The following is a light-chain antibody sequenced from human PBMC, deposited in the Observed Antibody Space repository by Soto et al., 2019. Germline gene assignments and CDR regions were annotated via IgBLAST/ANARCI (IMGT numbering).Light chain of an antibody. CDR2: QVS. J-gene: IGKJ1*01. V-gene: IGKV2-24*01. CDR1: QSLVYSDGNTY. CDR3: VQFAHFPRT. Sequence: DTVLTQTPLSSPVTLGQPASISCRSSQSLVYSDGNTYLSWLQQRPGQPLRLLIYQVSNRFSGVPDRFSGSGAGTDFTLKISRVEADDVGVYFCVQFAHFPRTFGQGTKVEI.